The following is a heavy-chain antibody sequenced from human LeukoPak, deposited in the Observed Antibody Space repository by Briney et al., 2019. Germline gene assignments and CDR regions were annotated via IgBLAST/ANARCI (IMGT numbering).Heavy chain of an antibody. CDR2: ISSSSSYM. CDR3: AKTTTGYSSGRYPAWPIDY. J-gene: IGHJ4*02. CDR1: GFTFSSYS. D-gene: IGHD2-15*01. V-gene: IGHV3-21*04. Sequence: GGSLRLSCAASGFTFSSYSMNWVRQAPGKGLEWVSSISSSSSYMYYADSVKGRFTISRDNSKNTVYLQMDSLRAEDTATYYCAKTTTGYSSGRYPAWPIDYWGQGTLVTVSS.